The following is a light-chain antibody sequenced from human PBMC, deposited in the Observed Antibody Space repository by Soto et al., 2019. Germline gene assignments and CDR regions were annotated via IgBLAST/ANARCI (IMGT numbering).Light chain of an antibody. CDR3: QRYYTVPLT. Sequence: DIQMTQSPSTLSASVGDRVAITCRASRNINNLLAWYQQKPGKAPKLLIYKASSLESGVPSRFSGRGSGTEFTLTISSLQPDDFATYYCQRYYTVPLTFGGGTKVEI. V-gene: IGKV1-5*03. CDR2: KAS. CDR1: RNINNL. J-gene: IGKJ4*01.